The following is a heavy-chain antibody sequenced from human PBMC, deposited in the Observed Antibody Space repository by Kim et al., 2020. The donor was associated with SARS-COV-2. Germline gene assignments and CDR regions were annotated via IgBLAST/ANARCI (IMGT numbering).Heavy chain of an antibody. CDR3: ARVDGSGSYYKY. Sequence: GGSLRLSCAASGFTFSAYSMNWVRRAPGKGLEWVSSINKNSRDKYYADSVKGRFTISRDNAKNSLYLEMNSLSAEDTAVYFCARVDGSGSYYKYWGQGTLVTVSS. V-gene: IGHV3-21*01. CDR1: GFTFSAYS. J-gene: IGHJ4*02. CDR2: INKNSRDK. D-gene: IGHD3-10*01.